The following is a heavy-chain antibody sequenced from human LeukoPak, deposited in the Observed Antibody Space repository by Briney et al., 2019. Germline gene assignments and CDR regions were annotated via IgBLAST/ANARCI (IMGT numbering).Heavy chain of an antibody. CDR3: ARDPRWLTPDCTSTSCYENYFDP. V-gene: IGHV4-38-2*02. J-gene: IGHJ5*02. D-gene: IGHD2-2*01. CDR2: IYHSGSA. Sequence: SETLSLTCVVSGYSISSGYQWAWIRQSPGKGLEWIGSIYHSGSARYNPSLKSRVTISVETSKNQFSLNLYSVTAADTAVYYCARDPRWLTPDCTSTSCYENYFDPWGQGTLVTVSS. CDR1: GYSISSGYQ.